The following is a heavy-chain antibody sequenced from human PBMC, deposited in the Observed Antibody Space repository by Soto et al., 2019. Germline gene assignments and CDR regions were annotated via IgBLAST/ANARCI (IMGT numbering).Heavy chain of an antibody. CDR2: IDHDGPT. Sequence: EVQLVESGGGLVQPGGSLRLSCAGSGFTFSNYWMHWVRQAPGKGLEWVSRIDHDGPTDYADSVRARFTISRDNAENTLYLQMNILRTEDTAVYYCVRDSHGDYWGQGTLVTVSS. CDR3: VRDSHGDY. CDR1: GFTFSNYW. V-gene: IGHV3-74*01. J-gene: IGHJ4*02.